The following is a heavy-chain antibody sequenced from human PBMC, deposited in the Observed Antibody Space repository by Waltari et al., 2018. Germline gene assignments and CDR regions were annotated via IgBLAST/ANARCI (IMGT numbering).Heavy chain of an antibody. D-gene: IGHD3-22*01. CDR2: IIPIFGTA. Sequence: QVQLVQSGAEVKKPGSSVKVSCKASGGTFSSYAISWVRQAPGQGLEWMGGIIPIFGTATYAQKVQGRVTITTDESTSTAYMELSSLRAEDTAVYYCARVWDYYDSSGSSYYMDVWGKGTTVTVSS. CDR3: ARVWDYYDSSGSSYYMDV. CDR1: GGTFSSYA. V-gene: IGHV1-69*05. J-gene: IGHJ6*03.